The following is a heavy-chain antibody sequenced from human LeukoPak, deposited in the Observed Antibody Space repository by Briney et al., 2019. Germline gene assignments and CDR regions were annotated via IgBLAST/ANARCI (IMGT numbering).Heavy chain of an antibody. CDR2: INPNSGGT. CDR3: AREYGSSLGG. D-gene: IGHD6-13*01. J-gene: IGHJ4*02. CDR1: GYTFTGYY. Sequence: GASVKVSCKVSGYTFTGYYMHWVRQAPGQGLEWMGWINPNSGGTNYAQKFQGRVTMTRAISISTAYMELTRLRSADTAVYYGAREYGSSLGGWGQGTLFPVSS. V-gene: IGHV1-2*02.